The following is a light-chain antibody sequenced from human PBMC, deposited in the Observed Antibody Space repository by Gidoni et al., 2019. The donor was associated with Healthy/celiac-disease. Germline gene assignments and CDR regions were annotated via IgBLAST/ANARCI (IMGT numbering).Light chain of an antibody. CDR1: QGISSY. CDR2: AAS. CDR3: QQLNSPVT. J-gene: IGKJ1*01. V-gene: IGKV1-9*01. Sequence: DSQLTQSPSFLSASVGDRVTITCRASQGISSYLAWYQQKPGKAPKLLIYAASTLQSGVPSRFSGSGSGTEFTLTISSLQPEDFATYYCQQLNSPVTFGQGTKVEIK.